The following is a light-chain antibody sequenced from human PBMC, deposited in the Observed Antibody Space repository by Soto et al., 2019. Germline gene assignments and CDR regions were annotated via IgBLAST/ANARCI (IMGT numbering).Light chain of an antibody. V-gene: IGLV1-40*01. CDR1: SSNIVAGYD. CDR3: QSYDSSLSGSYV. Sequence: QSVLTQPPSVSGAPGQRVTIYCTGSSSNIVAGYDIHWYQQLPGTAPKLLIYGNSNRPSGVPDRFSGSKSGTSASLAITGLQAEDEADYYCQSYDSSLSGSYVFGTGTKLTVL. J-gene: IGLJ1*01. CDR2: GNS.